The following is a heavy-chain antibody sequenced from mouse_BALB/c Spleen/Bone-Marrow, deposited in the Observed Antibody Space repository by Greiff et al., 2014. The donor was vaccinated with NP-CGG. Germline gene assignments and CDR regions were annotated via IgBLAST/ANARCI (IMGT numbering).Heavy chain of an antibody. CDR1: GYSFTGYF. Sequence: VQLKESGPELVKPGASVKISCKASGYSFTGYFLNWGKQSHGKSLEWIGRIYPYNGDTFYNQKFKGRATLTVDKSSSTAHMELLSLTSEDSAVYYCGRSGYYGSSYFDVWGAGTTVTVSS. D-gene: IGHD1-1*01. CDR3: GRSGYYGSSYFDV. CDR2: IYPYNGDT. J-gene: IGHJ1*01. V-gene: IGHV1-37*01.